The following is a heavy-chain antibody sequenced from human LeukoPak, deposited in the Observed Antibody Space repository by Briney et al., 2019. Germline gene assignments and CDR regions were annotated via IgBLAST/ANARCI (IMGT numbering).Heavy chain of an antibody. CDR1: GYTFSGYY. CDR3: ARRPTGYYYYGMDV. Sequence: AAVKVSCKASGYTFSGYYMHWVRQAPGQGLEWMGWINPNSGGTKYAQKFQGRVTMTRDTSISTAYMELSRLRSDDTAVYYCARRPTGYYYYGMDVWGQGTTVTVSS. CDR2: INPNSGGT. J-gene: IGHJ6*02. V-gene: IGHV1-2*02.